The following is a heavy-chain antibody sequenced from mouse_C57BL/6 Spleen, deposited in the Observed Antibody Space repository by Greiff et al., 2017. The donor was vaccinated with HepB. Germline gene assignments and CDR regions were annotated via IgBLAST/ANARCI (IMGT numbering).Heavy chain of an antibody. Sequence: VQLQQSGPELVKPGASVKMSCKASGYTFTDYNMHWVKQSHGKSLEWIGYINPNNGGTSYNQKFKGKATLTVNKSSSTAYMELRSLTSEDSAVYYCASRGFYYDYLFDYWGQGTTLTVSS. CDR2: INPNNGGT. V-gene: IGHV1-22*01. D-gene: IGHD2-4*01. CDR1: GYTFTDYN. CDR3: ASRGFYYDYLFDY. J-gene: IGHJ2*01.